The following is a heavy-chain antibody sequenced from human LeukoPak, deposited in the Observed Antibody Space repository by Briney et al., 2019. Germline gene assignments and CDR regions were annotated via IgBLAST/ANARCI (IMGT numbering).Heavy chain of an antibody. D-gene: IGHD1-26*01. CDR2: ISTSGSAM. CDR3: ASSGSYRFDY. Sequence: GGSLRLSCAASGFSFSNYWFHWVRQAPGEGLVWVSHISTSGSAMYYADSVKGRFTISRDNAKDSLYLQMNSLRDEDTAVYYCASSGSYRFDYWGQGTLVTVSS. CDR1: GFSFSNYW. J-gene: IGHJ4*02. V-gene: IGHV3-48*02.